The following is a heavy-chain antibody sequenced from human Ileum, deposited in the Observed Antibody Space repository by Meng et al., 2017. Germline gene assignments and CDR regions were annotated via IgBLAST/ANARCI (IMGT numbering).Heavy chain of an antibody. CDR2: ITAGNGNT. V-gene: IGHV1-3*01. D-gene: IGHD3-10*01. CDR3: ARDMPYSSGSFDY. CDR1: GFTFVSYA. J-gene: IGHJ4*02. Sequence: VQLVQSGAEVKKPVASVKISCKASGFTFVSYASYWVRQAPGQGLEWMGWITAGNGNTKYSQKFQGRVTITRDTSASAVYMELSNLKFEDTAVYYCARDMPYSSGSFDYWGQGTLVTVSS.